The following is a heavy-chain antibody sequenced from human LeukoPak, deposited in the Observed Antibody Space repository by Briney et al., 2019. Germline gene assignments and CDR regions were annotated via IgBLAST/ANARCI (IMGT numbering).Heavy chain of an antibody. CDR3: ARVARDGYNPDYYGMDV. J-gene: IGHJ6*02. CDR2: ISAYNGNT. CDR1: GYTFTSYG. V-gene: IGHV1-18*01. D-gene: IGHD5-24*01. Sequence: ASVKVSCKASGYTFTSYGISWVRQAPGQGLEWMGWISAYNGNTNYAQKLQGRVTMTTDTSTSTAYMELRSLRSDDTAVYYCARVARDGYNPDYYGMDVWGQGTTVTVSS.